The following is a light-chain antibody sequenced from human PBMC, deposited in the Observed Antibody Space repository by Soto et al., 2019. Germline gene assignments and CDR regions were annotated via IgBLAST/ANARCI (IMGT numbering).Light chain of an antibody. J-gene: IGKJ4*01. CDR1: QSISSH. Sequence: DIQMTQSPSSLSASVGDRVTITCRASQSISSHLNWYQQKPGKAPKLLIYAASSLQSGVPSRFSGSGSGTDFNLTRTSLQPEDVATESCQHSPRPPLTFGRGPKVQLK. V-gene: IGKV1-39*01. CDR2: AAS. CDR3: QHSPRPPLT.